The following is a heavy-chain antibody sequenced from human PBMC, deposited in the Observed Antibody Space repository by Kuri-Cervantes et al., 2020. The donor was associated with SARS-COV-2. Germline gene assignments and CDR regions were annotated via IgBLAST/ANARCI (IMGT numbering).Heavy chain of an antibody. J-gene: IGHJ5*02. D-gene: IGHD6-13*01. Sequence: ESLKISCAASGCTFSSYGRNWVRQAPGKVLEWVSCISSRSSTIYYADSVKGRFTIHRDNAKTSLYLQMNSLRAEDTAVYYCASRRAGAAAGIWGWFDPWGQGTLVTVSS. CDR3: ASRRAGAAAGIWGWFDP. V-gene: IGHV3-48*01. CDR1: GCTFSSYG. CDR2: ISSRSSTI.